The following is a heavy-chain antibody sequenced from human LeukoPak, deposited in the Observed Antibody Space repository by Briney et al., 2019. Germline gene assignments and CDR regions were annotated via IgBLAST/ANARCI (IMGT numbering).Heavy chain of an antibody. V-gene: IGHV1-24*01. D-gene: IGHD3-3*01. CDR2: FDPEDGET. J-gene: IGHJ6*02. CDR3: ARDQYYDFWSGYYYGMDV. Sequence: ASVTVSCTVSGYTLTELSMHWVRQAPGKGLEWMGGFDPEDGETIYAQKFQGRVTMTEDTSTDTAYMELSSLRSEDTAVYYCARDQYYDFWSGYYYGMDVWGQGTTVTVSS. CDR1: GYTLTELS.